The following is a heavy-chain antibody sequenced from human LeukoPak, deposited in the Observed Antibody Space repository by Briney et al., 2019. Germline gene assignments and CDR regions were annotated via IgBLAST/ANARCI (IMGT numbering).Heavy chain of an antibody. CDR1: GFTFSSYW. J-gene: IGHJ4*02. CDR2: VKQDGSEK. D-gene: IGHD3-22*01. CDR3: ARDSYEDSSGYYYSDY. Sequence: PGGSLRLSCAASGFTFSSYWMSWVRQAPGKGLEWVANVKQDGSEKYYVDSVKGRFTISRDNAKNSLYLQMNSLRAEDTAVYYCARDSYEDSSGYYYSDYWGQGTLVTVSS. V-gene: IGHV3-7*01.